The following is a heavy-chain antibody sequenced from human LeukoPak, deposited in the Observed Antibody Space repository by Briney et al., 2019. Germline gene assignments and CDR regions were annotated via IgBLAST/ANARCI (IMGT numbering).Heavy chain of an antibody. CDR1: GFTFREYY. J-gene: IGHJ4*02. Sequence: GGSLRLSCVASGFTFREYYMGWIRQAPGKGLVWISYISGSGFTTYYAGSVKGRFTISRDNAKNSLYLQMSSLRPEDTGIYYCARDAPSKTMVRRFDYWGQGTLATVSS. CDR2: ISGSGFTT. D-gene: IGHD3-10*01. CDR3: ARDAPSKTMVRRFDY. V-gene: IGHV3-11*01.